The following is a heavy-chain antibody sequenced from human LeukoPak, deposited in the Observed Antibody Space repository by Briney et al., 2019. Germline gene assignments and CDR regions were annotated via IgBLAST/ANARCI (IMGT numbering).Heavy chain of an antibody. J-gene: IGHJ4*02. CDR1: GYTFTSYA. CDR2: INAGNGNT. CDR3: ARVVGATDFDY. D-gene: IGHD1-26*01. Sequence: PGESLKISCQASGYTFTSYAMHWVRQAPGQRLEWMGWINAGNGNTKYSQKFQGRVTITRDTSASTAYMELSSLRSEDTAVYYCARVVGATDFDYWGQGTLVTVSS. V-gene: IGHV1-3*01.